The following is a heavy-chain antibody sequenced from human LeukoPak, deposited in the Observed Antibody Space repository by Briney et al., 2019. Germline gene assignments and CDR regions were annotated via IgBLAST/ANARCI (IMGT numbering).Heavy chain of an antibody. J-gene: IGHJ3*01. CDR1: GNTFSSNI. CDR3: ARERPTTTAFHV. Sequence: ASVKVSCKTSGNTFSSNIINWVRQAPGQRLDWMGWINAANGNTKYSEKFQDRVTITRDTSASTVYMELSSLRSEDTAVYYCARERPTTTAFHVWGQGTMVTVS. V-gene: IGHV1-3*01. CDR2: INAANGNT. D-gene: IGHD1-14*01.